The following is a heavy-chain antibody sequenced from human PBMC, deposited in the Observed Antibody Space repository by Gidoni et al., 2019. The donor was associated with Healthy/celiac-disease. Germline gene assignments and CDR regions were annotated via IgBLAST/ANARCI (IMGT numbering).Heavy chain of an antibody. D-gene: IGHD1-1*01. CDR1: GGSISSYY. Sequence: QVQLQESGPGLVKPSETLSLTCTVSGGSISSYYWSWIRQPPGKGLEWIGYIYYSGSTNYNPSLKSRVTISVDTSKNQFSLKLSSVTAADTAVYYCARYTVVGNAFDIWGQGTMVTVSS. J-gene: IGHJ3*02. CDR2: IYYSGST. V-gene: IGHV4-59*01. CDR3: ARYTVVGNAFDI.